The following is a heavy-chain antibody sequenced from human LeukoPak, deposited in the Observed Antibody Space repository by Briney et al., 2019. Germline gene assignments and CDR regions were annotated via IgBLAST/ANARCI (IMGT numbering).Heavy chain of an antibody. CDR2: INHSGST. Sequence: PSETLSLTCAVYGESFSDYYWSWIRQPPGKGLEWIGEINHSGSTNYSPSLKSRVTISVDTSKNQFSLKLSSVTAADTAMYYCAGITVTTPLDYWGQGTLVTVSS. CDR1: GESFSDYY. CDR3: AGITVTTPLDY. V-gene: IGHV4-34*01. J-gene: IGHJ4*02. D-gene: IGHD4-17*01.